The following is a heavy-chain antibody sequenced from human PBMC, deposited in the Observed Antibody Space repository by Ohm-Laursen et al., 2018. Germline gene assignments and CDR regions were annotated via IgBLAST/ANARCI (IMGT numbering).Heavy chain of an antibody. CDR1: GYTFTGYY. V-gene: IGHV1-2*02. J-gene: IGHJ3*02. Sequence: GASVKVSCKASGYTFTGYYMHWVRQAPGQGLEWMGWINPNSGGTNYAQKFQGRVTMTRDTSISTAYMELSRLRSDDTAVYYCARDPVVTKSVGAFDIWGQGTMVTVSS. CDR3: ARDPVVTKSVGAFDI. D-gene: IGHD3-22*01. CDR2: INPNSGGT.